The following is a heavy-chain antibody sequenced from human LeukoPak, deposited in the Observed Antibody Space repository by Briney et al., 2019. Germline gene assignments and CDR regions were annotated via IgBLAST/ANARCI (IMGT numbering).Heavy chain of an antibody. V-gene: IGHV3-48*03. CDR2: ISSSGSTI. D-gene: IGHD1-26*01. CDR3: ARVGATTYYYYYYMDV. J-gene: IGHJ6*03. CDR1: GFTFSSYE. Sequence: GGSLRLSCAAPGFTFSSYEMNWVRQAPGKGLEWVSYISSSGSTIYYADSVKGRFTISRDNAKNSLYLQMNSLRAEDTAVHYCARVGATTYYYYYYMDVWGKGTTVTISS.